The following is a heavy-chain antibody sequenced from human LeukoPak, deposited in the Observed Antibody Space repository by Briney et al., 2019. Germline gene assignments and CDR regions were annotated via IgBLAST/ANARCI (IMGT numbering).Heavy chain of an antibody. J-gene: IGHJ4*02. CDR1: GGSFSGYY. CDR2: INHSGST. V-gene: IGHV4-34*01. Sequence: SETLSLTCAVYGGSFSGYYWSWIRQPPGKGLEWIGEINHSGSTNYNPSLKSRVTISIDTSKNQFSLKLSSVTAADTAVYYCARGAGENNVYTPSHPFAYGGQEPRVPVS. D-gene: IGHD1/OR15-1a*01. CDR3: ARGAGENNVYTPSHPFAY.